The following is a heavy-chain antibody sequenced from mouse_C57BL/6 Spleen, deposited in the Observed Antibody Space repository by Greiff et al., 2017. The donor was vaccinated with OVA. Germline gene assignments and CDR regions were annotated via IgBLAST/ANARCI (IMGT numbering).Heavy chain of an antibody. J-gene: IGHJ2*01. CDR1: GFTFSSYA. CDR3: ARGGLRYYFDY. V-gene: IGHV5-4*03. CDR2: ISDGGSYT. D-gene: IGHD2-2*01. Sequence: DVKLVESGGGLVKPGGSLKLSCAASGFTFSSYAMSWVRQTPEKRLEWVATISDGGSYTYYPDNVKGRFTISRDNAKNNLYLQMSHLKSEDTAMYYGARGGLRYYFDYWGQGTTLTVSS.